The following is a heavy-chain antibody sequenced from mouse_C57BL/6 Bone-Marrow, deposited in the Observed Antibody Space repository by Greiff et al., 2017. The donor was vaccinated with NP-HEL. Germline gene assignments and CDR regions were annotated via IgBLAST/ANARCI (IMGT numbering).Heavy chain of an antibody. CDR2: IRLKSDNYAT. D-gene: IGHD1-1*01. Sequence: DVKLVESGGGLVQPGGSMKLSCVASGFTFSNYWMNWVRQSPEKGLEWVAQIRLKSDNYATHYAESVKGRFTISRDDSKNSVYLQMNNLRAEDTGIYYCTSTVVATDAMDYWGQGTSVTVSS. CDR3: TSTVVATDAMDY. J-gene: IGHJ4*01. CDR1: GFTFSNYW. V-gene: IGHV6-3*01.